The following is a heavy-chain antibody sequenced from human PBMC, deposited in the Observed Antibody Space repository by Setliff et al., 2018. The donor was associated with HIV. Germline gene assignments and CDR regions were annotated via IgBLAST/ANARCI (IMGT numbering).Heavy chain of an antibody. V-gene: IGHV4-34*01. D-gene: IGHD1-1*01. CDR3: ATGTGRDAFDI. CDR1: GGSFSGYY. CDR2: IYYSGST. J-gene: IGHJ3*02. Sequence: SETLSLTCDVYGGSFSGYYWSWIRQPPGKGLEWIGSIYYSGSTYYNPSLKSRVTISVDTSKNQFSLKLSSVTAADTAVYYCATGTGRDAFDIWGQGTMVTVSS.